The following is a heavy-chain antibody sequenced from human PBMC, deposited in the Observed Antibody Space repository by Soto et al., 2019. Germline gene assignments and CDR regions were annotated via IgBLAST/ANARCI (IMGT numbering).Heavy chain of an antibody. CDR2: SSATGSGR. D-gene: IGHD1-7*01. Sequence: EVQLLESGGGLVQPGGSLTLSCAASGFTFSSYGMTWVRQAPGKGLEWVSFSSATGSGRYYADSVKGRFTISRDNSKNALYLQMNSLGADDTAVYYCAKDRRAGGNYGFYSDFWGQGALVIVSS. J-gene: IGHJ4*02. V-gene: IGHV3-23*01. CDR1: GFTFSSYG. CDR3: AKDRRAGGNYGFYSDF.